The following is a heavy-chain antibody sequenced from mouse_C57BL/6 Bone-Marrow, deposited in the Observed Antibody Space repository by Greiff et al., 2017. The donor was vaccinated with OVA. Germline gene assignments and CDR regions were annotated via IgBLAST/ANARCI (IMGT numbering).Heavy chain of an antibody. Sequence: EVKLVESGGGLVKPGGSLKLSCAASGFTFSDYGMHWVRQAPEKGLEWVAYISSGSSTIYYADTVKGRFTISRDNAKNTLFLQMTSLRSEDTAMYYCARLSWTGAMDYWGQGTSVTVSS. V-gene: IGHV5-17*01. D-gene: IGHD3-1*01. J-gene: IGHJ4*01. CDR1: GFTFSDYG. CDR3: ARLSWTGAMDY. CDR2: ISSGSSTI.